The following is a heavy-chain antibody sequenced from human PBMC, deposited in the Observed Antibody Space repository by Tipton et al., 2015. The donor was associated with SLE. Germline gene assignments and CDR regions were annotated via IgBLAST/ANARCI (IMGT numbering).Heavy chain of an antibody. CDR3: ARVLDFWSGYYPGLRDFYI. D-gene: IGHD3-3*01. V-gene: IGHV4-38-2*02. J-gene: IGHJ3*02. CDR2: IYHSGST. CDR1: GYSISSGYY. Sequence: TLSLTCTVSGYSISSGYYWGWIRQPPGKGLEWIGSIYHSGSTYYNPSFKSRVTISVDTSKNQFSLKLSSVTAADTAVYYCARVLDFWSGYYPGLRDFYIWGQRSPVPVSS.